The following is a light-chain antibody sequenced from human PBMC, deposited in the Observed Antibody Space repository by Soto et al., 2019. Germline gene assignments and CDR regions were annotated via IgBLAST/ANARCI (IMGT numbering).Light chain of an antibody. CDR2: EVS. Sequence: QSVLTQPASVSGSPGQSITISCTGTSSDVGDYNFVSWYQLYPGKAPKLMIYEVSNRPSGVSNRFSGSKSGNTASLTISGLQAEDEADYYCSSYTSTTIAFGSGTQLTVL. CDR1: SSDVGDYNF. V-gene: IGLV2-14*01. J-gene: IGLJ7*01. CDR3: SSYTSTTIA.